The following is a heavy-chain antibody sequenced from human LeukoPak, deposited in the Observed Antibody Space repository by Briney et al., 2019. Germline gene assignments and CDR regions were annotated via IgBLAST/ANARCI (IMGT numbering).Heavy chain of an antibody. CDR1: GGSISSSSSY. J-gene: IGHJ6*03. CDR3: ARHRDATAYGSARRYYYYYYMDV. Sequence: PSETLSLTCSVSGGSISSSSSYWGWIRQPPGKGLEWIGEINHSGSTNYNPSLKSRVTISVDTSKNQFSLKLSSVTAADTAVYYCARHRDATAYGSARRYYYYYYMDVWGKGTTVTISS. D-gene: IGHD3-10*01. CDR2: INHSGST. V-gene: IGHV4-39*01.